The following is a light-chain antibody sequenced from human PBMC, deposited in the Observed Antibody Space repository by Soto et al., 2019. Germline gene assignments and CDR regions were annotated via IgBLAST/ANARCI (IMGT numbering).Light chain of an antibody. CDR3: QQSYSTSST. CDR1: QSISSY. J-gene: IGKJ1*01. Sequence: DIQMTQSPSSLSASVGDRVTITCRASQSISSYLNWYQQKPGKAPKLLIYAASSLQSGVPSRFSGSGAGTDFTLTISSLQPEDFATYYWQQSYSTSSTFGQGTKVEIK. CDR2: AAS. V-gene: IGKV1-39*01.